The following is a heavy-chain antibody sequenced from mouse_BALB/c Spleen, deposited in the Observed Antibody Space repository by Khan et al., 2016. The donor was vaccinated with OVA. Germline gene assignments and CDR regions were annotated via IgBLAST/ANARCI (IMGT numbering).Heavy chain of an antibody. V-gene: IGHV3-8*02. Sequence: EVKLEVSGPSLVKPSQTLSLTCSVTGDSITSGYWSWIRKFPGNKLEYMGYMIYTGYTDYNPSLKSRLAITRHTSKNQYYLQSNSVTTEDTATYYCARSTYRYAFAYWGQGTLVTVSA. D-gene: IGHD2-14*01. CDR1: GDSITSGY. CDR3: ARSTYRYAFAY. J-gene: IGHJ3*01. CDR2: MIYTGYT.